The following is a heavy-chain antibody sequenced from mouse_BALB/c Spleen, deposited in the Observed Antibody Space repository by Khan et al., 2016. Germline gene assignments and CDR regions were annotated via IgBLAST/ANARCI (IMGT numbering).Heavy chain of an antibody. V-gene: IGHV1-7*01. Sequence: QVQLQQSGAELAKPGASVKMSCKASGYTFTSYWMHWVKQRPGQGLEWIGYINPSTGYTEYNQKLKAKATLTADKSSSTAYMQLSSLTSENSAFYCCARWSYYGNYLFAYWGQGTLVTVSA. J-gene: IGHJ3*01. CDR1: GYTFTSYW. D-gene: IGHD2-10*01. CDR2: INPSTGYT. CDR3: ARWSYYGNYLFAY.